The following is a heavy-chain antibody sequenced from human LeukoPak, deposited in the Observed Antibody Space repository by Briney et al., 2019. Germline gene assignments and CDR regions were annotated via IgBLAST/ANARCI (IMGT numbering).Heavy chain of an antibody. Sequence: PGGSLRLSCTASGFTFSNYWMSWVPQTPETGLEWVANIKQDGSETVYVDSVKGRFTISRDNAQTSLYLQMSSLRAEDTAVYYCARDPYSSSWSYGMDVWGQGTTVTVSS. V-gene: IGHV3-7*05. CDR1: GFTFSNYW. CDR2: IKQDGSET. J-gene: IGHJ6*02. D-gene: IGHD6-13*01. CDR3: ARDPYSSSWSYGMDV.